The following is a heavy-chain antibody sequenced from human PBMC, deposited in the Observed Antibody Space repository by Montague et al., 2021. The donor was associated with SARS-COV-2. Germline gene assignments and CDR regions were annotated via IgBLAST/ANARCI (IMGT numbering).Heavy chain of an antibody. J-gene: IGHJ4*02. CDR3: ARALAQLRFLEWLFFDY. V-gene: IGHV3-48*03. Sequence: SLRLSCAASGFTFSSYEMNWVRQAPGKGLEWVSYISSSGSTIYYADSVKGRFTISRDNAKNSLYLQMNSLRAEDTAVYYCARALAQLRFLEWLFFDYWGQGTLVTVSS. D-gene: IGHD3-3*01. CDR2: ISSSGSTI. CDR1: GFTFSSYE.